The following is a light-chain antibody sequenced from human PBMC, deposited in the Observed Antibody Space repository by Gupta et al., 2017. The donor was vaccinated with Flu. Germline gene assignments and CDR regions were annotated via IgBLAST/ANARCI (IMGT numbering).Light chain of an antibody. J-gene: IGLJ2*01. V-gene: IGLV1-40*03. CDR2: HDN. Sequence: QLPGAAPKLLIFHDNNRPSGGPDRFSGSKSGASASLAIAGLQDEDEGYYFCQSSDFGLSGIVVFGGGTNLTVL. CDR3: QSSDFGLSGIVV.